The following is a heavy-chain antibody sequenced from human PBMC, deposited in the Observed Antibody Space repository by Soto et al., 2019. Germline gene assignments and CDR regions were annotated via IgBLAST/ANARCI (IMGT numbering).Heavy chain of an antibody. CDR3: VVGLEYVVGGQLDY. J-gene: IGHJ4*02. CDR2: IYYSGRT. Sequence: QMQLQESGPGLVKPSQTLSLTCTVSGGSIRSGGHYWTWIRQLPGQGLEWIGYIYYSGRTYYSPSLQSGLTISVDTSQNQFSLRLTSVTAADTAVYYCVVGLEYVVGGQLDYWGQGALVTVSS. V-gene: IGHV4-31*03. D-gene: IGHD2-15*01. CDR1: GGSIRSGGHY.